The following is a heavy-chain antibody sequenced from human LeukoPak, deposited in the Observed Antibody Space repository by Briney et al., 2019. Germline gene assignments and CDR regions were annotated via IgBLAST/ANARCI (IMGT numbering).Heavy chain of an antibody. V-gene: IGHV3-33*06. CDR1: GFTFSSYG. Sequence: GRSLRLSCAASGFTFSSYGMHWVRQAPGKGLEWVAVIWYDGSNKYYADSVKGRFTISRDNSKNTLYLQMNSLRAEDTAVYYCAKEYYAKYYFDYWGQGTLVTVSS. J-gene: IGHJ4*02. CDR2: IWYDGSNK. D-gene: IGHD3-10*01. CDR3: AKEYYAKYYFDY.